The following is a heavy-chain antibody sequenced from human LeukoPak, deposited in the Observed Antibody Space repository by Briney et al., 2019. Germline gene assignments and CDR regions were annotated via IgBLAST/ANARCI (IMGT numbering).Heavy chain of an antibody. CDR3: ARDAAKAQLAYFDY. J-gene: IGHJ4*02. V-gene: IGHV4-39*07. CDR2: IYYSGST. D-gene: IGHD6-13*01. Sequence: NPSETLSLTCTVSGGSISSSSYYWGWIRQPPGKGLEWIGSIYYSGSTYYNPSLKSRVTISVDTSKNQFSLKLSSVTAADTAVYYCARDAAKAQLAYFDYWGQGTLVTVSS. CDR1: GGSISSSSYY.